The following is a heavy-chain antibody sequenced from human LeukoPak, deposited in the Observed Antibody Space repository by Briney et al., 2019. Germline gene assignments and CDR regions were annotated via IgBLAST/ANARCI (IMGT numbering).Heavy chain of an antibody. J-gene: IGHJ1*01. CDR2: INPNSGGT. CDR3: ARSPTSSYGLFQY. CDR1: GYTFTGYY. D-gene: IGHD5-18*01. Sequence: ASVKVSCKASGYTFTGYYMHWVRQAPGQGLEWMGWINPNSGGTNYAQKFQGRVTMTRDTSISTAYMELSRLRSDDTAVYYCARSPTSSYGLFQYWGQGTLVTVSS. V-gene: IGHV1-2*02.